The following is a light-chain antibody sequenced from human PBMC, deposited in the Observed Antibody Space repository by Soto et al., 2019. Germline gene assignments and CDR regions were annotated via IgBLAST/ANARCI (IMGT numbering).Light chain of an antibody. CDR3: QQYKNWLTWT. CDR2: GAS. CDR1: QSVSSN. J-gene: IGKJ1*01. Sequence: IVMTQSPVTLSVSPGERATLSCRASQSVSSNLAWYQQKPGQAPRLLIYGASTRATGIPARFSGSGSGTEFTLTISSLQSEDFAVYYCQQYKNWLTWTFGQGTKVDIK. V-gene: IGKV3-15*01.